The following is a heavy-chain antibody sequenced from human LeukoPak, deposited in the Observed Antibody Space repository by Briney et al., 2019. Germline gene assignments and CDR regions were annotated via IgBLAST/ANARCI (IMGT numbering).Heavy chain of an antibody. J-gene: IGHJ4*02. CDR3: ARAAREMATTPDFDY. D-gene: IGHD5-24*01. Sequence: SETLSLTCTVSGGSVSSGSYYWSWIRQPPGKGLEWIGYIHYSGSTNYNPSLKSRVTISVDTSKNQFSLKLSSVTAVDTAVYYCARAAREMATTPDFDYWGQGTLVTVSS. CDR2: IHYSGST. V-gene: IGHV4-61*01. CDR1: GGSVSSGSYY.